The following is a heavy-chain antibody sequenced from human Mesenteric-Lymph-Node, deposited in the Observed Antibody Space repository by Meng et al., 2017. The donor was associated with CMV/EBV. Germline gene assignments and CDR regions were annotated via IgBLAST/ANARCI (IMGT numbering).Heavy chain of an antibody. CDR2: IRSKAYGGTT. CDR3: TRVGREPRGGNGMDV. J-gene: IGHJ6*02. V-gene: IGHV3-49*04. CDR1: GFTFGDYA. Sequence: GESLKISCTASGFTFGDYAMSWVRQAPGKGLEWVGFIRSKAYGGTTEYAASVKGRFTISRDDSKSIAYLQMNSLKTEDTAVYYCTRVGREPRGGNGMDVWGQGTTVTVSS. D-gene: IGHD1-26*01.